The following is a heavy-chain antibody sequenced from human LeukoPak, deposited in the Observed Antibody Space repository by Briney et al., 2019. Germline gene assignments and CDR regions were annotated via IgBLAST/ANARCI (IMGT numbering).Heavy chain of an antibody. Sequence: GGSLRLSCAASGFTFDDYTMHWVRQAPGKGLEWVSLISWDGGSTYYADSVKGRFTISRDNSKNSLYLQMISLRTEDTALYYCAKDISRPSRFSSSWPRSWPLGNSWGQGTLVTVSS. J-gene: IGHJ4*02. CDR2: ISWDGGST. CDR3: AKDISRPSRFSSSWPRSWPLGNS. V-gene: IGHV3-43*01. CDR1: GFTFDDYT. D-gene: IGHD6-13*01.